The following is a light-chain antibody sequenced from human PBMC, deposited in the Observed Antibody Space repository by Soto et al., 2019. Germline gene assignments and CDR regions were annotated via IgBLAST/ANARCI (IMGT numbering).Light chain of an antibody. J-gene: IGKJ1*01. CDR1: QSVSSN. CDR3: QQYNNWPS. V-gene: IGKV3-15*01. CDR2: GAS. Sequence: EIVMTQSPATLSVSPGERETLSCRASQSVSSNLAWYQQKPGQAPRLLIYGASTRATVIPARFSGSGSGTEFTLTISSLQSEDFAVYYRQQYNNWPSFGQGTKV.